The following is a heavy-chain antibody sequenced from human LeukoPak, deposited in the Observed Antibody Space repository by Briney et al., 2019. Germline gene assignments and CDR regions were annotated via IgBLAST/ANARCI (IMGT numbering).Heavy chain of an antibody. V-gene: IGHV1-2*04. Sequence: ASAKVSCKASGYTFTGYYMHWVRQAPGQGLEWMGWINPNSGGTNYAQKFQGWVTMTRDTSISTAYMEPSRLRSNDTAVYYCARLGTVGATDYWGQGTLVTVSS. D-gene: IGHD1-26*01. J-gene: IGHJ4*02. CDR2: INPNSGGT. CDR3: ARLGTVGATDY. CDR1: GYTFTGYY.